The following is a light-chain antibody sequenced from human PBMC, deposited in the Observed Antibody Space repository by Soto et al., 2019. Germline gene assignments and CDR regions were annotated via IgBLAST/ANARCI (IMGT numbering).Light chain of an antibody. CDR2: DAS. CDR3: QHRSNWLGT. V-gene: IGKV3-11*01. Sequence: EIVLTQSPATLSLSPGERATLFCRASQSVGSFLAWYQQKSGQTPRLLIYDASNSPTGIPARFSGSGSGTDFTLTISSLEPEDFAVYYCQHRSNWLGTFGPGTKVDIK. CDR1: QSVGSF. J-gene: IGKJ3*01.